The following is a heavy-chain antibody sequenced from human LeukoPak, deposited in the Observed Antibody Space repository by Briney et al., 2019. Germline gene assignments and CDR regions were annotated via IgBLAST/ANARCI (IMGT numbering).Heavy chain of an antibody. CDR2: ISGSGGST. J-gene: IGHJ4*02. V-gene: IGHV3-23*01. CDR3: AKDRPSDY. Sequence: GGSLRLSCAASGFTVNHSYMSWVRQAPGKGLEWVSAISGSGGSTYYADSVKGRFTISRDKSKNTLYLQMNSLRAEDTAVYYCAKDRPSDYWGQGTLVTVSS. CDR1: GFTVNHSY.